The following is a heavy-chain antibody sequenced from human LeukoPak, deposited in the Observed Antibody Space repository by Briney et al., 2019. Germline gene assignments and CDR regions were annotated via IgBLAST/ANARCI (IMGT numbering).Heavy chain of an antibody. CDR2: MNPNSGNT. CDR1: GYTFTSYD. Sequence: ASVKVSCKASGYTFTSYDINWVRQATGQGLEWMGWMNPNSGNTGYAQKFQGRVTITRNTSISTAYMELSSLRSEDTAVYYCARNPGGQWLAEIDYWGQGTLVTVSS. CDR3: ARNPGGQWLAEIDY. V-gene: IGHV1-8*03. D-gene: IGHD6-19*01. J-gene: IGHJ4*02.